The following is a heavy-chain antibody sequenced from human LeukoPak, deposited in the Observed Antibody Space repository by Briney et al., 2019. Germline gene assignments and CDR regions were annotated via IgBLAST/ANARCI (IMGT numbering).Heavy chain of an antibody. Sequence: GASVTVSCKASGYTFTSYGFSWVRQPPGQGLEWMGWISAYNGNTNYAQKLQGRVTMTTDTSTSTAYMELRSVRSDDTAVYYCARVTRAAAGHYFDYWGQGTLVTVSS. J-gene: IGHJ4*02. CDR2: ISAYNGNT. CDR3: ARVTRAAAGHYFDY. V-gene: IGHV1-18*01. CDR1: GYTFTSYG. D-gene: IGHD6-13*01.